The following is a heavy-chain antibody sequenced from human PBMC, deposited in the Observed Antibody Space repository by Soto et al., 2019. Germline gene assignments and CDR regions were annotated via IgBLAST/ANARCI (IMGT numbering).Heavy chain of an antibody. V-gene: IGHV3-64D*06. D-gene: IGHD6-13*01. CDR1: GFIFSSYA. CDR2: ISSNGGST. Sequence: PGGSLRLSCSASGFIFSSYAIHWVRQAPGKGLEYVSAISSNGGSTYYADSVKGRFTISRDNSKNTLYLQMSSLRAEDTAVYYCVKATWGYSNSWYDYWGQGTLVTVSS. CDR3: VKATWGYSNSWYDY. J-gene: IGHJ4*02.